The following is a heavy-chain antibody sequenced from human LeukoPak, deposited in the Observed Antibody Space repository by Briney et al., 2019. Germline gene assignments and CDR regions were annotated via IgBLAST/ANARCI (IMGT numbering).Heavy chain of an antibody. D-gene: IGHD4-17*01. CDR3: ARAQTYGDYRLLLDY. CDR2: LNWDGGTT. Sequence: GRSLRLSCAASGFTFSSYVMHWVRQAPGKGLEWVSGLNWDGGTTGHADSVKGRFTISRDNAKNSLYLQMNSLRAEDTALYYCARAQTYGDYRLLLDYWGQGTLVTVSS. J-gene: IGHJ4*02. CDR1: GFTFSSYV. V-gene: IGHV3-20*04.